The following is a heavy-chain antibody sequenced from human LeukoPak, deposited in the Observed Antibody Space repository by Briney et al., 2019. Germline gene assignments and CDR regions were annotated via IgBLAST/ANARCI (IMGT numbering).Heavy chain of an antibody. CDR3: ARVHRETRPGAVLRALGRID. CDR1: GGSISSSSYY. CDR2: IYYSGST. J-gene: IGHJ4*02. V-gene: IGHV4-39*07. Sequence: PSETLSLTCTVSGGSISSSSYYWGWIRQPPGKGLEWIGSIYYSGSTYYNPSLKSRVTISVDTSKNQFSLKLSSVTAADTAVYYCARVHRETRPGAVLRALGRIDWGQGTLVTVSS. D-gene: IGHD1/OR15-1a*01.